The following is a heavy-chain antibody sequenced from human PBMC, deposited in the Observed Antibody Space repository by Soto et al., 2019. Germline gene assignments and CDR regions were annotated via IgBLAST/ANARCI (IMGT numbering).Heavy chain of an antibody. V-gene: IGHV3-23*01. CDR2: ISSSGDTT. J-gene: IGHJ3*02. D-gene: IGHD4-17*01. Sequence: GGSLRLSCAASGFMFDEYAMNWVRQATGKGLEWVSAISSSGDTTDYTESVRGRFTISRDNSINTLYLHMRSLRPEDTAVYYCAHLRGYGVFDAVDIWGQGTMVTISS. CDR1: GFMFDEYA. CDR3: AHLRGYGVFDAVDI.